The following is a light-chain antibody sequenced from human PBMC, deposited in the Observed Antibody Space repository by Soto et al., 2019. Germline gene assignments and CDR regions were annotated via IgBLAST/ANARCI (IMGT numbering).Light chain of an antibody. V-gene: IGLV2-14*03. CDR1: SIDVGGYDY. CDR3: SSYATSSIVV. CDR2: DVS. Sequence: QSALTQPASVSGSPGQSITISCTGTSIDVGGYDYVSWYQHRPGRAPKLLITDVSNRPSGVSNRFSGSKSGNTASLTISGLQSEDEADYYCSSYATSSIVVFGGGTKLTFL. J-gene: IGLJ2*01.